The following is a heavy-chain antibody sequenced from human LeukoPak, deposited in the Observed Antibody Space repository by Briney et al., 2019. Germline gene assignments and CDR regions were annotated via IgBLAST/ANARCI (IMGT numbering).Heavy chain of an antibody. D-gene: IGHD6-19*01. CDR1: GYSISSGYS. V-gene: IGHV4-38-2*02. CDR3: ARGGITVAGTGLDY. Sequence: SETLSLTCTVSGYSISSGYSWGWIRQPPGKGLEWIGSIYHSGTTYYNPSLKSRVTISVDASKNQFSLKLSSVTAADTAVYYCARGGITVAGTGLDYWGQGTLVTVSS. J-gene: IGHJ4*02. CDR2: IYHSGTT.